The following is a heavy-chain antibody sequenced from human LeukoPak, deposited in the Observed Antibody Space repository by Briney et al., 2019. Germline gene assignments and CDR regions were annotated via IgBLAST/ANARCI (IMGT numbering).Heavy chain of an antibody. CDR2: MNPNSGDT. V-gene: IGHV1-8*02. CDR3: ARGGWLVLQYFDY. D-gene: IGHD3-9*01. Sequence: ASVKVSCKASGYTFTSYYMHWVRQATGQGLEWMGWMNPNSGDTGYAQKFQGRVTMTRNTSISIDYMELSSLRSDDTAVYYCARGGWLVLQYFDYWGQGTLVTVSS. CDR1: GYTFTSYY. J-gene: IGHJ4*02.